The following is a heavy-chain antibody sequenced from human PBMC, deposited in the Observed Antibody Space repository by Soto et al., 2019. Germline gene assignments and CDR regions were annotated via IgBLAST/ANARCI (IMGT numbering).Heavy chain of an antibody. CDR1: GASVATGDHY. J-gene: IGHJ4*02. D-gene: IGHD3-16*01. CDR2: LYYGGST. CDR3: ARLEMGELRIDY. V-gene: IGHV4-39*01. Sequence: QLRLQESGPGLVRPSETLSLTCSVSGASVATGDHYWAWIRQPPGKGLEWIGSLYYGGSTHYSPSLKSPFTISADASKNQLSLEVTSVTASDRALYFCARLEMGELRIDYWGQGMLVAVSS.